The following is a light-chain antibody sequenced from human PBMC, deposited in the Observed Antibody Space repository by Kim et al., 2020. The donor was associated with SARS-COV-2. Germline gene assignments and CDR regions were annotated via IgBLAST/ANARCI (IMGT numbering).Light chain of an antibody. CDR3: NSRDSSGNHP. CDR1: SRRSYY. J-gene: IGLJ1*01. V-gene: IGLV3-19*01. Sequence: VALGQTVRITCQGDSRRSYYASWYQQKPGQAPVLVIYGKNNRPSGIPDRFSGSSSGNTASLTITGAQAEDEADYYCNSRDSSGNHPFGTGTKVTVL. CDR2: GKN.